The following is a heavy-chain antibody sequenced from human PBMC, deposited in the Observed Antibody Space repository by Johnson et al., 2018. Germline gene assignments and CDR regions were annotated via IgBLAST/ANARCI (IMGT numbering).Heavy chain of an antibody. V-gene: IGHV4-59*11. Sequence: QVQLQESGPGLVKPSETLSLTCTISGASIGSHYWSWIRQPPGKGLEWVGSIFYTGSTNYNRSLKSRVTISVDTSKNQFSLKLSSVTAADTAVYYGARLPVVTAIPYSYGMDVWGQGTTVTVS. CDR2: IFYTGST. J-gene: IGHJ6*02. CDR1: GASIGSHY. D-gene: IGHD2-21*02. CDR3: ARLPVVTAIPYSYGMDV.